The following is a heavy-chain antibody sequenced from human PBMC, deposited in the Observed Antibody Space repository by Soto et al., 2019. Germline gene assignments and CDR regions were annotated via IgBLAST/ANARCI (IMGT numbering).Heavy chain of an antibody. CDR2: IYYSGST. Sequence: PSETLSLTCTVSGGSISSYYWSWIRQPPGKGLEWIGDIYYSGSTNYNPSLKSRVTISVDTSKNQFSLKLSSVTAADTAVYYCARVPYYDSSGYPPNWGQGTLVTVSS. CDR3: ARVPYYDSSGYPPN. V-gene: IGHV4-59*12. CDR1: GGSISSYY. D-gene: IGHD3-22*01. J-gene: IGHJ4*02.